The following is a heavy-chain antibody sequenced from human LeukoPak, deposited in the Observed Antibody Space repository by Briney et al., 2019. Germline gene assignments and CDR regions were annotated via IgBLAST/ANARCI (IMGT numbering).Heavy chain of an antibody. J-gene: IGHJ4*02. D-gene: IGHD2/OR15-2a*01. CDR2: IYYSGST. Sequence: SETLSLTCTVSGGSISGGSYYWSWIRQPPGKGLEWIGYIYYSGSTKYNLPLKSRVTISVDTSKNQLSLKLSSVTAADTAVYYCARGEYGLFDYWGQGTLVTVSS. CDR1: GGSISGGSYY. CDR3: ARGEYGLFDY. V-gene: IGHV4-61*01.